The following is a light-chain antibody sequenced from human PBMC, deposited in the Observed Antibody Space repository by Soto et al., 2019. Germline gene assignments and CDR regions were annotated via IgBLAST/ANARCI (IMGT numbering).Light chain of an antibody. J-gene: IGKJ2*01. CDR1: QTVTTNY. Sequence: ETVLTQSPGTLSLSPGETATLSCRASQTVTTNYLAWYQQKPDQAPRLLIYGASSRATGIPDRFSGSGSGTDFTLTISGLEPEDFAVYYCQQYGSSVFTFGQGTKLEIK. CDR2: GAS. CDR3: QQYGSSVFT. V-gene: IGKV3-20*01.